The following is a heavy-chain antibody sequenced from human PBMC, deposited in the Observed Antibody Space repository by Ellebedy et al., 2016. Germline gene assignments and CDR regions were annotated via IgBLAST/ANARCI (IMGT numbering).Heavy chain of an antibody. D-gene: IGHD6-6*01. V-gene: IGHV3-30-3*01. CDR1: GFTFSSYA. CDR3: ARERGPYSSSDWFDP. Sequence: GGSLRLSXAASGFTFSSYAMHWVRQAPGKGLEWVAVISYDGSNKYYADSVKGRFTISRDNSKNTLYLQMNSLRAEDTAVYYCARERGPYSSSDWFDPWGQGTLVTVSS. J-gene: IGHJ5*02. CDR2: ISYDGSNK.